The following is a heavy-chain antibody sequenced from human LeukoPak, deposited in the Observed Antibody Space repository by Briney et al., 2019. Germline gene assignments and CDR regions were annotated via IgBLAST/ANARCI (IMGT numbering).Heavy chain of an antibody. CDR3: GKSRNWLLGDPYFDY. D-gene: IGHD3-16*01. CDR2: ITWNSGRI. V-gene: IGHV3-9*01. CDR1: GFTFGDYA. Sequence: GGSLRLSCAASGFTFGDYAMHWVRQAPGKGLEWVSGITWNSGRIGYADSVKGRFTISRDNARNSLYLQMNRLRAEDTALYYCGKSRNWLLGDPYFDYWGQGTLVTVSS. J-gene: IGHJ4*02.